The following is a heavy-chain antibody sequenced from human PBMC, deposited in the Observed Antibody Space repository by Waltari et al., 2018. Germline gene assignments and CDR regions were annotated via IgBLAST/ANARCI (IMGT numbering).Heavy chain of an antibody. J-gene: IGHJ4*02. V-gene: IGHV4-59*01. CDR3: ARGGAHRVGALVDY. Sequence: QVQLQESGPGLVKPSETLSLTCTVSGGSISSYYWSWIRQPPGKGLEWIGYIYYSGSTNYNPSLKMRVTISVDTSKNQFSLKLSSGTAADAAVYDCARGGAHRVGALVDYWGQGTLVTVSS. D-gene: IGHD1-26*01. CDR1: GGSISSYY. CDR2: IYYSGST.